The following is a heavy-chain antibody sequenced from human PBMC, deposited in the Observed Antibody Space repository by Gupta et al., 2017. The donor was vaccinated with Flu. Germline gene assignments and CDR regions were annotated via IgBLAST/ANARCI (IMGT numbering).Heavy chain of an antibody. CDR2: IFHSGST. J-gene: IGHJ4*02. V-gene: IGHV4-59*01. D-gene: IGHD2-21*02. CDR1: GASIDSDY. CDR3: ARAETQVVTGLDY. Sequence: QVRLQESGPGLVKPSETLSLNCTVSGASIDSDYWTWIRQPPGKGLEFIGYIFHSGSTNYNPALKSRVTISTDTSKNQFSLKLNSVTAADTAVYYCARAETQVVTGLDYWGQGTLVTVSS.